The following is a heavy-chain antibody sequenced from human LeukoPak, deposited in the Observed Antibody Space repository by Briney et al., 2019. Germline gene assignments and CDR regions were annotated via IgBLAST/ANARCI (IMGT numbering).Heavy chain of an antibody. CDR1: GGSIAGIGYH. CDR2: IYHSGTT. Sequence: SETLSLICTVSGGSIAGIGYHWAWIRQSPGKGLEWIGNIYHSGTTYYTPSLRSRVAISLDTSKNQFSLRLTSATAADTAIYYCARHSSRALDYWGQGTLVIVSS. V-gene: IGHV4-39*01. D-gene: IGHD2-2*01. J-gene: IGHJ4*02. CDR3: ARHSSRALDY.